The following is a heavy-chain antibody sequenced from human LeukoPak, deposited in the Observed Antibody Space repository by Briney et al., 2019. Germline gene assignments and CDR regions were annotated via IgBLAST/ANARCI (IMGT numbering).Heavy chain of an antibody. V-gene: IGHV3-49*04. Sequence: GGSLRLSCAASGFTFSSYWMSWVRQAPGKGLEWVGFIRSKAYGGTTEYAASVKGRFTISRDDSKSIAYLQMNSLKTEDTAVYYCTRVGGNGSSSAYYYYMDVWGKGTTVTVSS. D-gene: IGHD6-6*01. CDR3: TRVGGNGSSSAYYYYMDV. J-gene: IGHJ6*03. CDR1: GFTFSSYW. CDR2: IRSKAYGGTT.